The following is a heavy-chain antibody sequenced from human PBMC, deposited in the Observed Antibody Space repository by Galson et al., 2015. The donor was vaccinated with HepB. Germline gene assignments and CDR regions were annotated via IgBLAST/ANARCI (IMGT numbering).Heavy chain of an antibody. CDR1: GGTFSSYA. J-gene: IGHJ2*01. CDR3: ARSRQYYYDSLGPIKTYWYFDL. CDR2: IIPIFGTA. V-gene: IGHV1-69*13. Sequence: SVKVSCKASGGTFSSYAISWVRQAPGQGLEWMGGIIPIFGTANYAQKFQGRVTITADESTSTAYMELSSLRSEDTAVYYCARSRQYYYDSLGPIKTYWYFDLWGRGTLVTVSS. D-gene: IGHD3-22*01.